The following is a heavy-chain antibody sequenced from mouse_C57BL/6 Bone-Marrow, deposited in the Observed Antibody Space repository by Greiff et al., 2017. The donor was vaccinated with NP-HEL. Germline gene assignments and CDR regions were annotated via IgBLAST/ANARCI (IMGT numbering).Heavy chain of an antibody. J-gene: IGHJ1*03. CDR3: ARSGYYRYFDD. Sequence: QVQLQQSGAELVKPGTSVKVSCKASGYTFTNYFIEWVKQRHGQGLEWIGVINPGSGGTNYNEKFKGKATLTADKSSSTAYMQLRSLTSEDSAVYYCARSGYYRYFDDWGKGTTVTVSS. CDR2: INPGSGGT. V-gene: IGHV1-54*01. CDR1: GYTFTNYF. D-gene: IGHD2-3*01.